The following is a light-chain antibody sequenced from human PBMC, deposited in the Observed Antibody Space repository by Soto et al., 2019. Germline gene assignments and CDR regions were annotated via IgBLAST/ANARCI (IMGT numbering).Light chain of an antibody. CDR1: QGISSA. CDR3: QQFNSYPIT. CDR2: DSS. Sequence: AIHLTQSPSSLSASVGDRVTITCRASQGISSALAWCQQKPGKPPKLLLYDSSSLESGVPSRFSGSGSGTDFTLTFSCLQPEDYATYYCQQFNSYPITFGQGTRLEIK. V-gene: IGKV1-13*02. J-gene: IGKJ5*01.